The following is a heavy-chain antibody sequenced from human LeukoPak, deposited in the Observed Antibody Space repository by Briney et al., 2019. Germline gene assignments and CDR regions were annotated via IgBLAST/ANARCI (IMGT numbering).Heavy chain of an antibody. J-gene: IGHJ5*02. CDR3: ARGHQYYDSSGYSGNWFDP. CDR2: ISYDGSNK. CDR1: GFTFSSYA. Sequence: PGGSLRLSCAASGFTFSSYAMHWVRQAPGKGLEWVAVISYDGSNKYYADSVKGRFTISRDNSKNTLYLQMNSLRAEDTAVYYCARGHQYYDSSGYSGNWFDPWGQGTLVTVSS. D-gene: IGHD3-22*01. V-gene: IGHV3-30-3*01.